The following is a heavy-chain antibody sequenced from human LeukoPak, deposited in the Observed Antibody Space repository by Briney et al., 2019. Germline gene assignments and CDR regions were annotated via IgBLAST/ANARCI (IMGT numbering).Heavy chain of an antibody. J-gene: IGHJ3*02. Sequence: PSGTLSLTCTVTGGSISSYYWSWIRQPPGKGLEWIGYIYYSGSTNYNPSLKSRVTISVDTSKNQFSLKLSSVTAADTAVYYCARETRGSWAMIDAFDIWGQGTMVTVSS. CDR1: GGSISSYY. V-gene: IGHV4-59*01. D-gene: IGHD3-22*01. CDR3: ARETRGSWAMIDAFDI. CDR2: IYYSGST.